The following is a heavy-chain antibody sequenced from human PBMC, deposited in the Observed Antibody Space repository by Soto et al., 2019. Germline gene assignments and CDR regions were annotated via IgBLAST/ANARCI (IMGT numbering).Heavy chain of an antibody. J-gene: IGHJ6*02. CDR1: GDSVSSNSAA. CDR3: ARGNGYSSGWYQYYYYGMDV. Sequence: KQSQTLSLTCAISGDSVSSNSAAWNWIRQSPSRGLEWLGRTYYRSKWYNDYAVSVKSRMTINPDTSKNQYYLQLNSVTPEDTAVYYCARGNGYSSGWYQYYYYGMDVWGQGTTVTVSS. D-gene: IGHD6-19*01. CDR2: TYYRSKWYN. V-gene: IGHV6-1*01.